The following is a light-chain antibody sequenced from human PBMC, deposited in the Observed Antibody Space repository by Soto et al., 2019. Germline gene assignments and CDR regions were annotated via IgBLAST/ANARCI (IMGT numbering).Light chain of an antibody. CDR1: SSDVGGYDY. J-gene: IGLJ1*01. Sequence: QSALTQPASVSGYPGQSITISCTGTSSDVGGYDYVSWYQQHPDKAPKLIIYEVTDRPSGVSSRFSGSKSGNTASLTISGLQAEDEADYYCSSLTSGSTRVFGTGTKVTVL. CDR2: EVT. CDR3: SSLTSGSTRV. V-gene: IGLV2-14*01.